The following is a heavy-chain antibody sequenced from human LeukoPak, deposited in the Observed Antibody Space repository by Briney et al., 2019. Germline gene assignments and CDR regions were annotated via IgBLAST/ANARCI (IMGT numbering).Heavy chain of an antibody. D-gene: IGHD3-3*01. Sequence: ASVKVSCKASGYTFTSYDINWVRQATGQGLEWMGWMNPNSGNTGYAQKFQGRVTITRNTSISTAYMELSSLRSEDTAVYYCARGLSTIFGPTAFDIWGQGTMVTVSS. CDR2: MNPNSGNT. J-gene: IGHJ3*02. CDR3: ARGLSTIFGPTAFDI. CDR1: GYTFTSYD. V-gene: IGHV1-8*03.